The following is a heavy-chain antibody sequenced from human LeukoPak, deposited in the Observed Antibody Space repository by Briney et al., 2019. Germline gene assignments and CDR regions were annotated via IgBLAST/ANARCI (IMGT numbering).Heavy chain of an antibody. J-gene: IGHJ4*02. CDR2: ISGSGGRT. CDR1: GITLSNYG. V-gene: IGHV3-23*01. D-gene: IGHD3-22*01. Sequence: GGSLRLSCAVSGITLSNYGMSWVRQAPGKGLEWVAGISGSGGRTNYADSAKGRFTVSRDNPKNTLYLQMNSLRAEDTAVYFCAKRGVVIRVILVGFHKEANYFDSWGQGALVTVSS. CDR3: AKRGVVIRVILVGFHKEANYFDS.